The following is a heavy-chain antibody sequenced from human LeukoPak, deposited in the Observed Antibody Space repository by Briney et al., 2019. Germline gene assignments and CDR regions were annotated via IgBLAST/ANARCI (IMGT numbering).Heavy chain of an antibody. CDR1: GYTFTGYG. CDR2: ISAYNGNT. Sequence: ASVKVSCKASGYTFTGYGISWVRQAPGQGLEWMGWISAYNGNTNYAQKLQGRVTMTTDTSTSTAYMELRSLRSDDTAVYYCARQVRAAMVPSALALGYWGQGTLVTVSS. CDR3: ARQVRAAMVPSALALGY. J-gene: IGHJ4*02. V-gene: IGHV1-18*01. D-gene: IGHD5-18*01.